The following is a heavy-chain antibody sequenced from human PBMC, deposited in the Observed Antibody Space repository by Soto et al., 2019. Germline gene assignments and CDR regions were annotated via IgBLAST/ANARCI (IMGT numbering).Heavy chain of an antibody. V-gene: IGHV4-39*01. CDR1: GGSISSSSYY. CDR3: ARHRARTTIFGVVIFWFDP. CDR2: IYYSGST. Sequence: SETLSLTCTVSGGSISSSSYYWGWIRQPPGKGLEWIGSIYYSGSTYYNPSLKSRVTISVDTSKNQFSLKLSSVTAADTAVYYCARHRARTTIFGVVIFWFDPWGQGTLVTVSS. D-gene: IGHD3-3*01. J-gene: IGHJ5*02.